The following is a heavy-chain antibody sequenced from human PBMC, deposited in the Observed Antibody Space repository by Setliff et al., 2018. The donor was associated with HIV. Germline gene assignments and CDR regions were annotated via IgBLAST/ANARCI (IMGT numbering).Heavy chain of an antibody. Sequence: PGGSLRLSCAASGFTFSRYEMNWVRQAPGKGLEWVGFIRSKPYGGTTEYAASVKGRSTISRDDSKSFAYLQMNSLKTEDTAVYYCTRDRYSSGWYGMDVWGQGTTVTVSS. D-gene: IGHD6-19*01. CDR3: TRDRYSSGWYGMDV. V-gene: IGHV3-49*04. CDR2: IRSKPYGGTT. CDR1: GFTFSRYE. J-gene: IGHJ6*02.